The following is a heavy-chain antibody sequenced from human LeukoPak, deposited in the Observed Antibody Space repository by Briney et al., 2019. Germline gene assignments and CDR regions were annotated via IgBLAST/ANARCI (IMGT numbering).Heavy chain of an antibody. Sequence: SETLSLTCTVSGGSISSYYWSWIRQAPGKGLEWIGYIYYSGSTNYNPSLKSRVTISVDTSKNQFSLKLSSVTAADTAVYYCARAWEPHPQRHTTSYFDYWGQGTLVTVSS. D-gene: IGHD1-26*01. J-gene: IGHJ4*02. CDR3: ARAWEPHPQRHTTSYFDY. CDR2: IYYSGST. V-gene: IGHV4-59*01. CDR1: GGSISSYY.